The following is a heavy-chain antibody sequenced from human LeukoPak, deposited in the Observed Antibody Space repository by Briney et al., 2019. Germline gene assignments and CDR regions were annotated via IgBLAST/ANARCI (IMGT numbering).Heavy chain of an antibody. D-gene: IGHD6-13*01. V-gene: IGHV3-23*01. CDR2: ISGSGGST. Sequence: PGGSLRLSCAASGFTFSSYAMSWVRQAPGKGLEWVSAISGSGGSTYYADSVKGRFTISRDNSKNTLYLQMNSLRAEDTAVYYCAKDGSSSWYRAPFDYWGQGTLVTVSS. CDR3: AKDGSSSWYRAPFDY. CDR1: GFTFSSYA. J-gene: IGHJ4*02.